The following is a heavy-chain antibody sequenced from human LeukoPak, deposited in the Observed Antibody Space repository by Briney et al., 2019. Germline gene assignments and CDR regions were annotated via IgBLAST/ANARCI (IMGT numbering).Heavy chain of an antibody. V-gene: IGHV4-30-4*08. Sequence: SQTLSLTCTVSGGSISSGDYYWSWIRQPPGKGLEWIGYIYYSGSTYYNPSLKSRVTISVDTSKNQFSLKLSSVTAAVTAVYYCARVDLIVGATYFDYWGQGTLLTVSS. CDR1: GGSISSGDYY. CDR2: IYYSGST. D-gene: IGHD1-26*01. J-gene: IGHJ4*02. CDR3: ARVDLIVGATYFDY.